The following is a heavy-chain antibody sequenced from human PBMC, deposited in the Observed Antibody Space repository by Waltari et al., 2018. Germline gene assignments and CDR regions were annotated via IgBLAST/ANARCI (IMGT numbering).Heavy chain of an antibody. CDR2: IYSSGST. D-gene: IGHD6-13*01. Sequence: QLQLQESGPGLVKPSETLSLTCTVSGGSISSSSYYWGWIRQPPGKGLEWIGSIYSSGSTYYNPSLKSRVTISVDTSKNQFSLKLSSVTAADTAVYYCAKSHSSSWYNRVFDYWGQGTLVTVSS. V-gene: IGHV4-39*07. J-gene: IGHJ4*02. CDR3: AKSHSSSWYNRVFDY. CDR1: GGSISSSSYY.